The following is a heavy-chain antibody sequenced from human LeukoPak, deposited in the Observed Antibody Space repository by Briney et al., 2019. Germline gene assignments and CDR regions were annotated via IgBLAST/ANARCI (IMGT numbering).Heavy chain of an antibody. CDR2: ISYDGSNK. D-gene: IGHD1-1*01. Sequence: PGGSLRLSCAASGFTFSSYGMHWVRQAPGKGLEWVAVISYDGSNKYYADSVKGRFTISRDNSKNTLYLQMNSLRAEDTAVYYCARIEQLAASSDYWGQGTLVTVSS. J-gene: IGHJ4*02. CDR1: GFTFSSYG. CDR3: ARIEQLAASSDY. V-gene: IGHV3-30*03.